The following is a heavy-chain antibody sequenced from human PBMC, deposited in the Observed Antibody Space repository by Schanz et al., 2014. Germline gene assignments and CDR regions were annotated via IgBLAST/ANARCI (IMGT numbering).Heavy chain of an antibody. Sequence: EVQLVESGGGLVQPRGSLRLSCAASEFSFSSFGMNWVRQAPGKGLEWVSYISGSSSTKYYADSVKGRFTISRDNGKKSLYLQRNSVRAEEPAVYFWARDYEGALSSPRHDAFDVWGQGTVVTVSS. V-gene: IGHV3-48*01. CDR1: EFSFSSFG. D-gene: IGHD3-16*01. J-gene: IGHJ3*01. CDR2: ISGSSSTK. CDR3: ARDYEGALSSPRHDAFDV.